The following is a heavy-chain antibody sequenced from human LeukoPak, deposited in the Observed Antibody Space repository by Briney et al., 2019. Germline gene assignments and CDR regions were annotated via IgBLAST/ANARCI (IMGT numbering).Heavy chain of an antibody. J-gene: IGHJ6*03. D-gene: IGHD6-6*01. CDR3: AREGLRSIAARRGTRDYMDV. CDR1: GYTFTNYD. Sequence: ASVKVSCKASGYTFTNYDISWVRQAPGQGLEWMGWISAYNGNTNYAQKLQGRVTMTTDTSTSTAYMELRSLRSDDTAVYYCAREGLRSIAARRGTRDYMDVWGKGTTVIVSS. V-gene: IGHV1-18*01. CDR2: ISAYNGNT.